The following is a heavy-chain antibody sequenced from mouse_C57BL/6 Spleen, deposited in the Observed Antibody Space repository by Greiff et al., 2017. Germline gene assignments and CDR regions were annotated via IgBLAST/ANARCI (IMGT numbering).Heavy chain of an antibody. CDR2: INPSTGGT. Sequence: EVQLQQSGPELVKPGASVKISCKASGYSFTGYYMNWVKQSPEKSLEWIGYINPSTGGTTYNQKFKATAPLTVDKSSSTAYMQHKSLTSEGSADYYCASLDFDYWGQGTTLTVAS. V-gene: IGHV1-42*01. CDR3: ASLDFDY. CDR1: GYSFTGYY. J-gene: IGHJ2*01.